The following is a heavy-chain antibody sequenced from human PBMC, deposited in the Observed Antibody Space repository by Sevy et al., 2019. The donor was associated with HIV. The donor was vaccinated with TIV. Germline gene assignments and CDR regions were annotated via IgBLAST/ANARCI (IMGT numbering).Heavy chain of an antibody. J-gene: IGHJ4*02. D-gene: IGHD4-17*01. Sequence: GGSLSLSCAASGFTPSTYGIHWVRQVPGKGLEWVEVIYYDGTNKHYADSVKGRFTISRDSSRNTVFLQMDSLRAEDTGVYYCARDPRLYGDYLLAYFDYWGQGTLVTVSS. CDR1: GFTPSTYG. CDR2: IYYDGTNK. CDR3: ARDPRLYGDYLLAYFDY. V-gene: IGHV3-33*01.